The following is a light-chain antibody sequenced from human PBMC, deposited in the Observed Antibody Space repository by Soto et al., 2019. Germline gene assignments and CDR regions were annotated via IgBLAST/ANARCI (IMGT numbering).Light chain of an antibody. CDR3: QQRWHWPSNT. V-gene: IGKV3-11*01. J-gene: IGKJ5*01. CDR1: KSVGSN. CDR2: GGS. Sequence: EIVMTQSPTTLSVSPGEGATLSCGASKSVGSNLAWYQQKPGQAPRLLIYGGSSIATGIPVRLSGSGSETDVTLTTSSLEPEDFVAYYCQQRWHWPSNTFGQGTRLEIK.